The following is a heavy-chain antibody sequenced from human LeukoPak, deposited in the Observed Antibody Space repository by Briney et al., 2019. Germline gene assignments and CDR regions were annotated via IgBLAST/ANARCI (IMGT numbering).Heavy chain of an antibody. D-gene: IGHD3-22*01. V-gene: IGHV1-46*01. CDR1: GYTFTSYY. Sequence: ASVKVSRNASGYTFTSYYMHWVRQAPGQGLEGMGKINPSGGSTSYAQKFQGRVTMTRDMSTSTVYMELSSLRSEDTAVYYRARDPQKGKYYYDSSGLFDYWGQGTLVTVSS. CDR2: INPSGGST. CDR3: ARDPQKGKYYYDSSGLFDY. J-gene: IGHJ4*02.